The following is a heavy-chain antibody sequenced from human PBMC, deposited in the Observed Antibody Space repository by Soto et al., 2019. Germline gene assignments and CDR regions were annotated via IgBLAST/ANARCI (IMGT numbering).Heavy chain of an antibody. CDR1: GFTFSSYS. D-gene: IGHD1-26*01. V-gene: IGHV3-21*01. CDR2: ISSSSSYI. Sequence: GGSLRLSCAASGFTFSSYSMNWVRQAPGKGLEWVSSISSSSSYIYYADSVKGRFTISRDNAKNSLYLQMNSLRAEDTAVYYCARLSLLAEFDYWGQGTLVTVSS. J-gene: IGHJ4*02. CDR3: ARLSLLAEFDY.